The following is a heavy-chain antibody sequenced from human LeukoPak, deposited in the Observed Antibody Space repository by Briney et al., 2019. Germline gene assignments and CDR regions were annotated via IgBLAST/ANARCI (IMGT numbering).Heavy chain of an antibody. D-gene: IGHD6-13*01. CDR2: ISSSSSYI. Sequence: GGSLRLSCAASGFTFSSYSMNWVRQAPGKGLEWVSSISSSSSYIYYADSVKGRFTIFRDNAKNSLYLQMNSLRAEDTAVYYCARGPSGYSSSWPDYWGQGTLVTVSS. CDR1: GFTFSSYS. CDR3: ARGPSGYSSSWPDY. J-gene: IGHJ4*02. V-gene: IGHV3-21*01.